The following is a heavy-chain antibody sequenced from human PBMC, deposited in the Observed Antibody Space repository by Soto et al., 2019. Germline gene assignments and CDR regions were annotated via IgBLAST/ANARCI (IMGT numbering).Heavy chain of an antibody. J-gene: IGHJ5*02. CDR3: ARGGYDPGIAAAGTSDWFDP. CDR1: GGSFSGYY. Sequence: PSETLSLTCAVYGGSFSGYYWSLLRQPPGKGLEWIGEINHSGSTNYNPSLKSRVTISVDTSKNQFSLKLSSVTAADTAVYYCARGGYDPGIAAAGTSDWFDPWGQGTLVTVSS. V-gene: IGHV4-34*01. D-gene: IGHD6-13*01. CDR2: INHSGST.